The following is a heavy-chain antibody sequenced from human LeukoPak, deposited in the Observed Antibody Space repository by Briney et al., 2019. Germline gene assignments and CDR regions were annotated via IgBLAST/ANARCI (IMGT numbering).Heavy chain of an antibody. V-gene: IGHV4-38-2*02. J-gene: IGHJ4*02. CDR3: ARGVLYGGTPFDY. D-gene: IGHD4-23*01. CDR1: GYSISSGYY. CDR2: IYHSGST. Sequence: SETLSLTCTVSGYSISSGYYWGWIRQPPGKGLEWIGSIYHSGSTNYNPSLKSRVTISVDTSKNQFSLKLSSVTAADTAVYYCARGVLYGGTPFDYWGQGTLVTVSS.